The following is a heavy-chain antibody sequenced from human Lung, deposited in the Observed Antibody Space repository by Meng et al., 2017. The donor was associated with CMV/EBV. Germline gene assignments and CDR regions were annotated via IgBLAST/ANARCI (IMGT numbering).Heavy chain of an antibody. CDR2: IYPGDPDT. CDR1: GYSFTSYW. Sequence: GESXKISCKVSGYSFTSYWIGWVRQMPGKGLEWMGIIYPGDPDTGYSPSFQGQVTMSADKSTTTAYLQWSSLKASDTAIYYCARQAVAGTGGFDYWGQGTLVTVSS. J-gene: IGHJ4*02. D-gene: IGHD6-19*01. CDR3: ARQAVAGTGGFDY. V-gene: IGHV5-51*01.